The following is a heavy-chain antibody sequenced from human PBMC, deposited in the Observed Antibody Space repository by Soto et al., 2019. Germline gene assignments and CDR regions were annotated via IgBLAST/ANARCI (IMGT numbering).Heavy chain of an antibody. CDR3: ARGWLRDPWMY. Sequence: VQLVESGGGLVKPGGSLRPSCAASGFIFGSYTMNWVRQAPGKGLEWVSSISASSTYIYYADSLKGRFTISRDNAYNSLYLQMNSLRAEDTAVYYCARGWLRDPWMYWGQGTLVTVSS. V-gene: IGHV3-21*01. CDR1: GFIFGSYT. CDR2: ISASSTYI. J-gene: IGHJ4*02. D-gene: IGHD5-12*01.